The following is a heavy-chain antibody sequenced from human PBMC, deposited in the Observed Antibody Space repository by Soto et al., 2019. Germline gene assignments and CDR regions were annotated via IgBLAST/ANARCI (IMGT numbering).Heavy chain of an antibody. Sequence: ASVKVSCKASGYTFTTYAMHWVRQAPGQSLEWMGWINAGNGITRYSQKFQGRVTITRDTSASTAYMELSSLRSEDTAVYYCARDRVAARYDYYGLDVWGQGTTVTVSS. D-gene: IGHD2-15*01. CDR3: ARDRVAARYDYYGLDV. V-gene: IGHV1-3*01. J-gene: IGHJ6*02. CDR1: GYTFTTYA. CDR2: INAGNGIT.